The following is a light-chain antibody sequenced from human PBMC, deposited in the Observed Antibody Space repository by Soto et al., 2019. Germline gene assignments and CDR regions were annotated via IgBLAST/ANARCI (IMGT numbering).Light chain of an antibody. V-gene: IGKV3-11*01. CDR3: HQRSNWPPT. CDR1: QSVSSY. CDR2: DAS. Sequence: EIVLTQSPATLSLSPGERATLSCRASQSVSSYLAWYQQKPGQAPRLLIYDASNRATGIPVRFSGGGSGTDFTLTISSLEPEDFAVYYCHQRSNWPPTFGGGTKVEIK. J-gene: IGKJ4*01.